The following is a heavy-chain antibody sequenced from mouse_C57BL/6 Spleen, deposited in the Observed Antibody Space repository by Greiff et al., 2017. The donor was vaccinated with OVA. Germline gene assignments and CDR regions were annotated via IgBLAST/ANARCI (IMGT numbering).Heavy chain of an antibody. D-gene: IGHD2-1*01. CDR2: IRLKSDNYAT. V-gene: IGHV6-3*01. CDR3: TRGSTMALFDY. J-gene: IGHJ2*01. Sequence: EVKLMESGGGLVQPGGSMKLSCVASGFTFSNYWMNWVRQSPEKGLEWVAQIRLKSDNYATHYAESVKGRFTISRDDSKSSVYLQMNNLRAEDTGIYYCTRGSTMALFDYWGQGTTLTVSS. CDR1: GFTFSNYW.